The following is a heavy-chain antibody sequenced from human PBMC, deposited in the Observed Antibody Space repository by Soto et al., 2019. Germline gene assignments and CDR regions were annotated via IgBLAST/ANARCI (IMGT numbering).Heavy chain of an antibody. J-gene: IGHJ3*02. Sequence: PGGSLRLSCAASGFTFSDYYMSWIRQAPGKGLEWVSYISSSGNTISYANSVKGRFTISRDNAKKSLYLQMNSLRAEGPAVYHCAIDNERYRSIPDAFDIWGQGTMVIVS. CDR3: AIDNERYRSIPDAFDI. CDR1: GFTFSDYY. V-gene: IGHV3-11*01. CDR2: ISSSGNTI. D-gene: IGHD6-13*01.